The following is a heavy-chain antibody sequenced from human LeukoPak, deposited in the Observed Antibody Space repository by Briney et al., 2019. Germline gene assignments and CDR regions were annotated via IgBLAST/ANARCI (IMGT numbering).Heavy chain of an antibody. D-gene: IGHD3-10*01. CDR1: GFTFSSYG. J-gene: IGHJ4*02. V-gene: IGHV3-23*01. CDR2: ISGSGGST. Sequence: GGSLRLSCAASGFTFSSYGMSWVRQAPGKGLEWVSAISGSGGSTYYADSVKGRFTISRDNSKNTLYLQMNSLRAEDTAVYCCAKAEVYYGSGSYYDYWGQGTLVTVSS. CDR3: AKAEVYYGSGSYYDY.